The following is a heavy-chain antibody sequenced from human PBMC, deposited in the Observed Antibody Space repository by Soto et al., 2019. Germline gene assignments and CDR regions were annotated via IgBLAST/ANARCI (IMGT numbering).Heavy chain of an antibody. J-gene: IGHJ3*01. D-gene: IGHD3-10*01. CDR3: ATRPVLPGAP. CDR1: GFTFSSND. V-gene: IGHV3-53*01. CDR2: IYSGGST. Sequence: EVQLVESGGGLIQPGGSLRLSCAASGFTFSSNDMHWVCQATGKWLEWVSLIYSGGSTYYADSVKGRFTISRDNSKNTVYLQMSSLRADDTAVYSCATRPVLPGAPWVQGTMVTVSS.